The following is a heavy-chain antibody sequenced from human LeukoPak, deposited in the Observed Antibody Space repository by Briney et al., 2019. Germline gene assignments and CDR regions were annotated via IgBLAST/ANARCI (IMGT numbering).Heavy chain of an antibody. CDR1: GGSISSYY. Sequence: SETLSLTCTVSGGSISSYYWSWIRQPAGKGLEWIGRIYTSGSTNYNPSLKSRVTMSVDTSKNQFSLKLSSVTAADTAVYYCARSPRHTFGGVIARYYFDCWGQGTLVTVSS. D-gene: IGHD3-16*02. V-gene: IGHV4-4*07. J-gene: IGHJ4*02. CDR3: ARSPRHTFGGVIARYYFDC. CDR2: IYTSGST.